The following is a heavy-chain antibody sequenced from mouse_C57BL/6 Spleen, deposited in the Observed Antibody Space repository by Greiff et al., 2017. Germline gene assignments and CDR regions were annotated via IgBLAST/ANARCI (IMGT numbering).Heavy chain of an antibody. CDR3: ARFTTVARTGFAY. V-gene: IGHV1-80*01. CDR2: IYPGDGDT. Sequence: QVQLKESGAELVKPGASVKISCKASGYAFSSYWMNWVKQRPGKGLEWIGQIYPGDGDTNYNGKFKGKATLTADKSSSTAYMQLSSLTSEDSAVYFCARFTTVARTGFAYWGQGTLVTVSA. D-gene: IGHD1-1*01. CDR1: GYAFSSYW. J-gene: IGHJ3*01.